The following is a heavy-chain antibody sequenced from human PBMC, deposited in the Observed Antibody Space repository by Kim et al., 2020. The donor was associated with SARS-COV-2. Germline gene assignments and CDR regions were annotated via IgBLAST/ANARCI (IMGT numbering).Heavy chain of an antibody. V-gene: IGHV1-69*13. D-gene: IGHD3-10*01. CDR3: AGTYGSGHHDAFDI. Sequence: SVKVSCKASGGTFSSYAISWVRQAPGQGLEWMGGIIPIFGTANYAQKFQGRVTITADESTSTAYMELSSLRSEDTAVYYCAGTYGSGHHDAFDIWGQGTMVTVSS. J-gene: IGHJ3*02. CDR1: GGTFSSYA. CDR2: IIPIFGTA.